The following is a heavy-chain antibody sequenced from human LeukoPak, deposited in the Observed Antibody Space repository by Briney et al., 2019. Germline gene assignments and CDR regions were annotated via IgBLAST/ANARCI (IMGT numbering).Heavy chain of an antibody. CDR1: GGSISSYY. Sequence: PSETLSLTCTVSGGSISSYYGSWIRQPPGKGLEWIGYIYYSGSTNYSPSLKSRVTISVDMSKNQFSLTLRSVTAADTAVYYCARQGYSAYEILDYWGQGSLLTVSS. CDR3: ARQGYSAYEILDY. J-gene: IGHJ4*02. CDR2: IYYSGST. D-gene: IGHD5-12*01. V-gene: IGHV4-59*08.